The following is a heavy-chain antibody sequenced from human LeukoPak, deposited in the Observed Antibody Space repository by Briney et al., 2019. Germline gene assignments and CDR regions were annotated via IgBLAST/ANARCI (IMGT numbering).Heavy chain of an antibody. J-gene: IGHJ4*02. CDR3: ARDRYDILTGYYMLDY. V-gene: IGHV4-59*01. D-gene: IGHD3-9*01. Sequence: PSETLSLTCTVSGGSISSYYWSWIRQPPGKGLEWIGYIYYSGSTNYNPSLESRVTISVDTSKNQFSLKLSSVTAADTAVYYCARDRYDILTGYYMLDYWGQGTLVTVSS. CDR1: GGSISSYY. CDR2: IYYSGST.